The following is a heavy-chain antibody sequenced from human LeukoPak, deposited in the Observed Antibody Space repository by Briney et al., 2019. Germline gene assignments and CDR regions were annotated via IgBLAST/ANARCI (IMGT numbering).Heavy chain of an antibody. J-gene: IGHJ6*02. CDR2: ISWNSGSI. CDR1: GFTFDDYA. V-gene: IGHV3-9*01. Sequence: GGSLRLSCAASGFTFDDYAMHWVRQAPGKGLEWVSGISWNSGSIGYADSVKGRFTISRDNAKNSLYLQMNSLRAEDTALYYCAKDLYCSGGSCYSVDPLYYYYGMDVWGQGTTVTVSS. D-gene: IGHD2-15*01. CDR3: AKDLYCSGGSCYSVDPLYYYYGMDV.